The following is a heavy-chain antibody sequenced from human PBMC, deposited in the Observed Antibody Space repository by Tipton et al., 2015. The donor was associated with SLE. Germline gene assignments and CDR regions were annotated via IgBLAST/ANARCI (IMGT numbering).Heavy chain of an antibody. CDR2: ISYDGSNK. CDR3: AREDVVFEAFDI. Sequence: RSLRLSCAASGFTFSSYAMHWVRQAPGKGLEWVAVISYDGSNKYYADSVKGRFTISRDNSKNTLYLQMNSLRAEDTAVYYCAREDVVFEAFDIWGQGTMVTVSS. J-gene: IGHJ3*02. V-gene: IGHV3-30*04. CDR1: GFTFSSYA. D-gene: IGHD5/OR15-5a*01.